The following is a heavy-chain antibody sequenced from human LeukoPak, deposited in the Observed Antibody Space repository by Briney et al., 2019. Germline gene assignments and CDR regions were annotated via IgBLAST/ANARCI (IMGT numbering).Heavy chain of an antibody. Sequence: PSETLSLTCTVSGHSTINSYYWGWIRQPPGKGPEWIGSIYHSGSTYYNPSLKSRVTISVDTSKNQFSLRLTSVTAADTAVYYCTRHEGRNRGNMVIVPAAIINWGQGTLVTVSS. V-gene: IGHV4-38-2*02. CDR3: TRHEGRNRGNMVIVPAAIIN. CDR1: GHSTINSYY. CDR2: IYHSGST. D-gene: IGHD2-2*02. J-gene: IGHJ4*02.